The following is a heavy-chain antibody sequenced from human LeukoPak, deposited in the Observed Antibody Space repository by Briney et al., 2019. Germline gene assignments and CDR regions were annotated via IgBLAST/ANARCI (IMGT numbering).Heavy chain of an antibody. V-gene: IGHV4-59*12. J-gene: IGHJ4*02. CDR1: GGSISSYC. CDR2: IYYSGST. Sequence: SETLSLTCTVSGGSISSYCWSWIRQPPGKGLEWIGYIYYSGSTNYNPSLKSRVTMSVDTSKNQFSLKLSSVTAADTAVYYCARERLRPRSIDYWGQGTLVTVSS. D-gene: IGHD3-3*01. CDR3: ARERLRPRSIDY.